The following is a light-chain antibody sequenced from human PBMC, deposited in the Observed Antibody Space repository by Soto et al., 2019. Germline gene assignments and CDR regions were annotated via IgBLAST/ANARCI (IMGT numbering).Light chain of an antibody. CDR3: QQYGSSPMT. V-gene: IGKV3-20*01. CDR2: DTS. CDR1: QSVGSF. J-gene: IGKJ5*01. Sequence: EIVLTQSPATLSLSPGERATLSCRASQSVGSFLAWYQQKPGQAPRLLIYDTSIRATGIPARFSGSGSGTDFTLTISRLEPEDFAVYYCQQYGSSPMTFGQGTRLEIK.